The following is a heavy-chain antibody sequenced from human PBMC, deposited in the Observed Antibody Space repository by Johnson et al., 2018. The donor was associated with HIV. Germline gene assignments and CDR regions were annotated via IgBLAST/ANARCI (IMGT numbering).Heavy chain of an antibody. Sequence: EVQVLESGGGLVQPGGSLRLSCAASGFIFSNYWMSWVRQAPGKGLEWVANINEDGSEIYYVDSVKGRFTISRDNAKKSLYLQMNSLRAEDTAVFYCARDQRGYSGYHLLDDAFDIWGQGTMVSVSS. CDR3: ARDQRGYSGYHLLDDAFDI. D-gene: IGHD5-12*01. J-gene: IGHJ3*02. CDR2: INEDGSEI. V-gene: IGHV3-7*01. CDR1: GFIFSNYW.